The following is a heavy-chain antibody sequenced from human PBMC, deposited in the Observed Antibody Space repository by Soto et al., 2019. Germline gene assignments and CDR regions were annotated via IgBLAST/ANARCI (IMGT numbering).Heavy chain of an antibody. V-gene: IGHV3-23*01. J-gene: IGHJ4*02. CDR3: AKDPAPTTVTGVDY. Sequence: EVQLLESGGGLVQPGGSLRLSCAASGFTFSSYAMSWVRQAPGKGLEWVSAISGSGGSTYYADSVKGLFTISRDNSKNTLYLQMNSLRAEDTAVYYCAKDPAPTTVTGVDYWGQGTLVTVSS. CDR2: ISGSGGST. CDR1: GFTFSSYA. D-gene: IGHD4-17*01.